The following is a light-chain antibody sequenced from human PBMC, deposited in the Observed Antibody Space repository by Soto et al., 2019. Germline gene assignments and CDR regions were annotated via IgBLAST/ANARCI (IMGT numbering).Light chain of an antibody. V-gene: IGKV3-11*01. J-gene: IGKJ3*01. CDR2: DAS. CDR3: QQRSNI. Sequence: EIVLTQSPATLSLSPGERATLSCRASQSVRSYLAWYQQKPGQAPRLLIYDASNRATGIPARFSGSGSGTDFTLTISSLEPEDFAVYYCQQRSNIFGPGTKVDIK. CDR1: QSVRSY.